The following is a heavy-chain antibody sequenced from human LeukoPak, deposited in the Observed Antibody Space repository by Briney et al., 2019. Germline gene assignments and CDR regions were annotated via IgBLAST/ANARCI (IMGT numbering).Heavy chain of an antibody. Sequence: PGGSLRLSCTASGFSFTSYWMHWVRQAPGKGLAWVSRVNSDGSTTTYADSVKGRFTISRDNAKNTLYLQMNSLRAEDTAVYYCAKMRVPYYYYMDVWGKGTTVTVSS. CDR1: GFSFTSYW. J-gene: IGHJ6*03. CDR2: VNSDGSTT. CDR3: AKMRVPYYYYMDV. V-gene: IGHV3-74*03. D-gene: IGHD5/OR15-5a*01.